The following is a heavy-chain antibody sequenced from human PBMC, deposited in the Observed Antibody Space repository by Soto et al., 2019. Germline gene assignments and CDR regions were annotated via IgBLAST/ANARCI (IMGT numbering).Heavy chain of an antibody. J-gene: IGHJ5*02. V-gene: IGHV1-3*01. Sequence: ASVKVSCKTSGYTFTNYAIHWVRQAPGQRPEWMGWINAGNGNTKYSQKFQDRVTITRDTSASTAYMELSTLSSEDTAVYSRARDPWIAAQCCGWFAPWGQGTLVTVSS. CDR2: INAGNGNT. CDR1: GYTFTNYA. D-gene: IGHD6-6*01. CDR3: ARDPWIAAQCCGWFAP.